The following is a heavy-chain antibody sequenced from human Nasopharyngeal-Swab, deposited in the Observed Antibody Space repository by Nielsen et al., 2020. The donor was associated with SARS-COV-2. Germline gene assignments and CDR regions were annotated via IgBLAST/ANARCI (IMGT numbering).Heavy chain of an antibody. Sequence: SVKVSCKASGGTFSSYAISWVRQAPGQGLEWMGGIIPIFGTANYAQKFQGRVTITADESTSTAYMELSSLRPEDTAVYYCARGEGGYGGPMDVWGQGTTVTVSS. CDR1: GGTFSSYA. CDR3: ARGEGGYGGPMDV. D-gene: IGHD5-12*01. CDR2: IIPIFGTA. V-gene: IGHV1-69*13. J-gene: IGHJ6*02.